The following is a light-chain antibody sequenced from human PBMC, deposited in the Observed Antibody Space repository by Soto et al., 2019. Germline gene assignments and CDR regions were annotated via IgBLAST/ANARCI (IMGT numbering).Light chain of an antibody. CDR1: QSVASSY. CDR3: QQYGKWPLT. J-gene: IGKJ4*01. Sequence: EIVLTQSPGTLSLSPGERATLSCRASQSVASSYLAWYQQKPGQAPSLVIHGASSRATGIPDRFSGSGSGTDFILPISRLEPEDFAVYYCQQYGKWPLTVGGGTKVDTK. CDR2: GAS. V-gene: IGKV3-20*01.